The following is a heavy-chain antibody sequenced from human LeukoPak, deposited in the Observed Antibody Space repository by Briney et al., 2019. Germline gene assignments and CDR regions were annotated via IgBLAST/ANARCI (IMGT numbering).Heavy chain of an antibody. V-gene: IGHV1-18*01. CDR1: GYAFTTFG. CDR2: ISTSKTYT. J-gene: IGHJ4*02. CDR3: ARASDTSWPFDF. Sequence: GASVKVSCKASGYAFTTFGIMWVRQAPGQGLEWMGWISTSKTYTRYAQKVKGRATLTTDPSTSTAYLELTSLTSDDTAVYFCARASDTSWPFDFWGQGTKVTVSS. D-gene: IGHD2-2*01.